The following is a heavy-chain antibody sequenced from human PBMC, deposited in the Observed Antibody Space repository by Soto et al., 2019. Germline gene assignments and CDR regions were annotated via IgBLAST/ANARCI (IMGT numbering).Heavy chain of an antibody. J-gene: IGHJ4*02. D-gene: IGHD6-13*01. CDR1: GDSISNNNW. CDR2: MYHSGST. CDR3: ARQYPSSWHGLGS. Sequence: QVQLQESGPGLVEPSGTLSLTCAVSGDSISNNNWWSWVRQPPGKGLEWIGEMYHSGSTNYNPSLKSRVTISVDNSRNQFSLKLGSVTPADTAVYYCARQYPSSWHGLGSWGQGTLVTVSS. V-gene: IGHV4-4*02.